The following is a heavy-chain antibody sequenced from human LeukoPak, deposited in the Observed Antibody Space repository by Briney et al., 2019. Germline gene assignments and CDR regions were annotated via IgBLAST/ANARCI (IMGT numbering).Heavy chain of an antibody. Sequence: SETLSLTCTVSGGSIRTYYWSWIRQPPGKGLEWIGYIYYSGSTKYNPSLKSRVTISVDTSKNQFSLKLISVTAADTAVYYCARGLLTGTTSFYYYYMDVWGKGTTVTVSS. CDR2: IYYSGST. V-gene: IGHV4-59*08. J-gene: IGHJ6*03. CDR1: GGSIRTYY. CDR3: ARGLLTGTTSFYYYYMDV. D-gene: IGHD1-7*01.